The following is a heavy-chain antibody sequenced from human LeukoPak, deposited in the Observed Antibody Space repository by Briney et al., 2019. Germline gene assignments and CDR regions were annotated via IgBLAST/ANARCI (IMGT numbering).Heavy chain of an antibody. J-gene: IGHJ1*01. CDR2: VSTYNGDT. D-gene: IGHD2-21*01. V-gene: IGHV1-18*01. Sequence: ASVKVSCKASGYTFTDFGFIWVRQAPGQGLEWMGWVSTYNGDTDYAKKFQDRVTMTTESSTQTTFMELRNLRSDDTAVYYCARAESMALFFLYWGQGTLVSVSS. CDR3: ARAESMALFFLY. CDR1: GYTFTDFG.